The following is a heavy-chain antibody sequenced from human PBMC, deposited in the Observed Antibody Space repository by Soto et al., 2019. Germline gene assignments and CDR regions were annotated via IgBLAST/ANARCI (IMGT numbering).Heavy chain of an antibody. Sequence: GGSLRLSCAASGFTFSSYAMSWVRQAPGKGLEWVSAISGRGDSTFYAASVKGRFTISRDNSKNTLYLQMNSLRAEDTAVYYCAKDRYYFGSGSSGYYYYMDVWGKGTTVTVSS. CDR2: ISGRGDST. CDR3: AKDRYYFGSGSSGYYYYMDV. D-gene: IGHD3-10*01. J-gene: IGHJ6*03. V-gene: IGHV3-23*01. CDR1: GFTFSSYA.